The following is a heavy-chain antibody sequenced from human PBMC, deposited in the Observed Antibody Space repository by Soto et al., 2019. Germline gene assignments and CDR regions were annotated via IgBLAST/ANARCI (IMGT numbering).Heavy chain of an antibody. Sequence: QERLEQSGAELKKPGSSVKVSCKASGGAFSKKAFSWVRQAPGQGLEWVGGIVPMFNTPTYARSFQDRVAITADESTRTVYMELRSLRSEDTAVYFCAREWGSRPVAGSEVFEIWGQGTGVTV. D-gene: IGHD6-19*01. J-gene: IGHJ3*02. CDR3: AREWGSRPVAGSEVFEI. CDR1: GGAFSKKA. V-gene: IGHV1-69*01. CDR2: IVPMFNTP.